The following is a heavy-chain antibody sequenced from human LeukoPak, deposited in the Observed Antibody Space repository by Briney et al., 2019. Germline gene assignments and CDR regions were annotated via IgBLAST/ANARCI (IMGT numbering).Heavy chain of an antibody. V-gene: IGHV3-30*02. CDR2: IQFDGSDE. Sequence: PGGSLRLSCTASGFIFSTYGMHWVRQAPGKGLEWVAFIQFDGSDEHCADSVKGRFTISRDNSKNTLYLQMNSLRAEDTSVYYCAEDQQLQPFHYWGQGTLVTVSS. CDR1: GFIFSTYG. D-gene: IGHD2-2*01. CDR3: AEDQQLQPFHY. J-gene: IGHJ4*02.